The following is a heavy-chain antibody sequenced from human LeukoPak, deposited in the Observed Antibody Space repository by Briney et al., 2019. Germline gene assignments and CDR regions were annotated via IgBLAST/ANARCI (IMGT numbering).Heavy chain of an antibody. CDR3: ARIFAKSGFSYYDY. CDR2: INPNSGGT. D-gene: IGHD3-3*01. CDR1: GYTFTGYY. J-gene: IGHJ4*02. V-gene: IGHV1-2*06. Sequence: ASVKVSCKASGYTFTGYYIHWVRQAPGQGLEWMGRINPNSGGTNYAQRFQGRVTMTRDTSIGTAYMELSSLTSDDTAVFYCARIFAKSGFSYYDYWGPGTLVIVSS.